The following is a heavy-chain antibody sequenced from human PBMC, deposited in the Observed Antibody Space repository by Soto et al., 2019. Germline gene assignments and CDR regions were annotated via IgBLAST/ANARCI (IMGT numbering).Heavy chain of an antibody. CDR3: ARDNCSGGSCYSAFDY. D-gene: IGHD2-15*01. J-gene: IGHJ4*02. V-gene: IGHV1-8*01. CDR1: GYTFTSYD. CDR2: MNPNSGNT. Sequence: ASVKVSCKASGYTFTSYDINWVRQATGQGLEWMGWMNPNSGNTGYAQKFQGRVTITRDTSASTAYMELSSLRSEDTAVYYCARDNCSGGSCYSAFDYWGQGTLVTVSS.